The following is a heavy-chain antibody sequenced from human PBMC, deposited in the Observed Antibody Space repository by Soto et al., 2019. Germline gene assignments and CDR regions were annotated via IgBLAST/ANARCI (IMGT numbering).Heavy chain of an antibody. V-gene: IGHV3-9*01. CDR1: GFTFDDYA. CDR3: AKDVAWGWSHLNHAFDI. CDR2: ISWNRGLI. D-gene: IGHD1-26*01. Sequence: EMKLVESGGGLVQPGRSLRLSCAASGFTFDDYAVHWVRQAPGKGLEWVSGISWNRGLIDYADSVKGRFTISRDNATTSLYLQMNSLRPEDTALYYCAKDVAWGWSHLNHAFDIWGQGTMVSVSS. J-gene: IGHJ3*02.